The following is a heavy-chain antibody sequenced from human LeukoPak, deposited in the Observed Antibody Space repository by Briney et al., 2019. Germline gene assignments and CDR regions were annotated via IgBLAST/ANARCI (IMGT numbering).Heavy chain of an antibody. CDR3: ARGGPNRSGWTLDH. V-gene: IGHV1-3*01. CDR2: INGDTGNT. J-gene: IGHJ4*02. Sequence: ASVKVSCKASGYTFTNYALHWLRLAPGQRLEWMGWINGDTGNTDSSQKFQGRVTITWDTSATTAYMELSSLRSEDTAVYYCARGGPNRSGWTLDHWGQGTLVTVSS. D-gene: IGHD6-19*01. CDR1: GYTFTNYA.